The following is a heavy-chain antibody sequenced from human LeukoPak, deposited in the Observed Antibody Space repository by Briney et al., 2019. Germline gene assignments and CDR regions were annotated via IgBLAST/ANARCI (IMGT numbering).Heavy chain of an antibody. CDR1: GGSFSGYY. J-gene: IGHJ4*02. Sequence: SETLSLXCAVYGGSFSGYYWSWIRQPPGKGLEWIGEINHSGSTNYNPSLKSRVTISVDTSKNQFSLKLSSVTAADTAVYYCARGLYAYVWGSYRLAYFDYWGQGTLVTVSS. V-gene: IGHV4-34*01. CDR3: ARGLYAYVWGSYRLAYFDY. D-gene: IGHD3-16*02. CDR2: INHSGST.